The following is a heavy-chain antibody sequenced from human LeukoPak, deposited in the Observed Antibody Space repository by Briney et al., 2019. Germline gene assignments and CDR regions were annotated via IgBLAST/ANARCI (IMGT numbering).Heavy chain of an antibody. CDR2: IYYSGST. Sequence: KPSETLSLTCTVSGGSISSYYWSWIRQPPGKGLERIGYIYYSGSTNYNPSLKSRVTISEDTSKNQFSLKLSSVTATDTAVYYCARESIAVAGQLDYWGQGTLVTVSS. J-gene: IGHJ4*02. V-gene: IGHV4-59*01. D-gene: IGHD6-19*01. CDR3: ARESIAVAGQLDY. CDR1: GGSISSYY.